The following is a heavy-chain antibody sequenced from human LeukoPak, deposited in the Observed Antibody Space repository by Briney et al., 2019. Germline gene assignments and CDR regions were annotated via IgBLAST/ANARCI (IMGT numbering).Heavy chain of an antibody. Sequence: SSETLSLTCTVSGGSISSSSYYWSWIRQPAGKGLEWIGRIYTSGSTNYNPSLKSRVTMSVDTSKNQFSLKLSSVTAADTAVYYCARGGYSGSYKAFDIWGQGTMVTVSS. D-gene: IGHD1-26*01. V-gene: IGHV4-61*02. CDR3: ARGGYSGSYKAFDI. J-gene: IGHJ3*02. CDR1: GGSISSSSYY. CDR2: IYTSGST.